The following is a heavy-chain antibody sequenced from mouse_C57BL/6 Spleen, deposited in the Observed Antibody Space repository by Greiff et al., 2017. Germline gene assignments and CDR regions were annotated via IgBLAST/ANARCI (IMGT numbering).Heavy chain of an antibody. V-gene: IGHV1-64*01. CDR1: GYTFTSYW. D-gene: IGHD1-1*01. Sequence: QVQLKQPGAELVKPGASVKLSCKASGYTFTSYWMRWVKQRPGQGLEWIGMIHPSSGSTNYNEKFKSKATLTVDKSSSTAYMQLSRLTSEDSAVXSWAKFCDGDCYFDVWGTGTTVTVSS. CDR2: IHPSSGST. J-gene: IGHJ1*03. CDR3: AKFCDGDCYFDV.